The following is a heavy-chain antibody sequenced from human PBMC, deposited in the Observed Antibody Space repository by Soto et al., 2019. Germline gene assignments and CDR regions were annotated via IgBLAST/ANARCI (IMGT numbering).Heavy chain of an antibody. V-gene: IGHV4-61*01. CDR1: GGSVSSGSDY. D-gene: IGHD3-3*01. CDR2: IYYSGST. J-gene: IGHJ6*02. Sequence: SETLSLTCTVAGGSVSSGSDYWSWIRQLPGKGLEWIGYIYYSGSTNYNPSLKSRVTISVDTSKNQFSLKLSSVTAADTAVYYCARGWYYDFWSGYYEKKYYYYGTDVWGQGTTVTVSS. CDR3: ARGWYYDFWSGYYEKKYYYYGTDV.